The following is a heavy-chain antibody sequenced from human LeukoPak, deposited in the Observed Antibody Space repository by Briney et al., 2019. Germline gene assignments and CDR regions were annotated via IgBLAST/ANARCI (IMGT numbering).Heavy chain of an antibody. CDR2: ISSSSSYI. Sequence: GGSLRLSCTASGFTFGDYAMSWVRQAPGKGLEWVSSISSSSSYIYYADSVKGRFTISRDNAKNSLYLQMNSLRAEDTAVYYCARDEVAADAFDIWGQGTMVTVSS. CDR1: GFTFGDYA. CDR3: ARDEVAADAFDI. D-gene: IGHD2-15*01. J-gene: IGHJ3*02. V-gene: IGHV3-21*01.